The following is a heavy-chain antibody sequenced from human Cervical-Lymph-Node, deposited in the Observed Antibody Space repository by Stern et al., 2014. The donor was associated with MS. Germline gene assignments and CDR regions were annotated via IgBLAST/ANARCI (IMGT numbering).Heavy chain of an antibody. J-gene: IGHJ1*01. CDR1: GLTFSSYA. V-gene: IGHV3-64*01. Sequence: EVQLVESGGGLVQPGGSLRLSCAVSGLTFSSYAMHWVRQAPGKGLEYVSGISSNGETIYYTSSVKGRFTISRDNSKSTLYLQMGGLRTEDMAVYYCARDGAYCGGDCFSGGFQHWGQGTLVTVSS. D-gene: IGHD2-21*02. CDR3: ARDGAYCGGDCFSGGFQH. CDR2: ISSNGETI.